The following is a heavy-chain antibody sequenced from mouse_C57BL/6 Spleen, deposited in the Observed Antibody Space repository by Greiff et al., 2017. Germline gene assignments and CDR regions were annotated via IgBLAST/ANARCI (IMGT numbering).Heavy chain of an antibody. D-gene: IGHD2-1*01. Sequence: EVQLQESGGGLVKPGGSLKLSCAASGFTFSSYAMSWVRQTPEKRLEWVATISDGGSYTYYPDNVKGRFTISRDNAKNNLYLLMSHLKSEDTAMYYCARAPYGNSAWFAYWGQGTLVTVSA. CDR1: GFTFSSYA. CDR2: ISDGGSYT. CDR3: ARAPYGNSAWFAY. V-gene: IGHV5-4*01. J-gene: IGHJ3*01.